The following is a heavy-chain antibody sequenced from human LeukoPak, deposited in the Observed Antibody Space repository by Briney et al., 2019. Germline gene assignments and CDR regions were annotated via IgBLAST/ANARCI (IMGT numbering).Heavy chain of an antibody. D-gene: IGHD1-1*01. CDR2: ISAYNGNT. Sequence: ASVKVSCKASGYTFTSYGISWVRQAPGQGLEWMGWISAYNGNTNYAQKLQGRVTMTTDTSTSTAYMELRSLRSDDTAVYYCAREPFSPWNYDYYYGMDVWGRGTTVTVSS. J-gene: IGHJ6*02. CDR1: GYTFTSYG. CDR3: AREPFSPWNYDYYYGMDV. V-gene: IGHV1-18*01.